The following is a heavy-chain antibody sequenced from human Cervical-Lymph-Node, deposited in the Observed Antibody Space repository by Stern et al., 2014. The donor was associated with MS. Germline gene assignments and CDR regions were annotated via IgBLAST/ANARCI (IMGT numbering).Heavy chain of an antibody. CDR3: ANPLPYAN. V-gene: IGHV1-46*03. J-gene: IGHJ1*01. D-gene: IGHD4-17*01. Sequence: VQLVESGAEVKKPGASVKVSCKASGDTFASFPINWLRQAPGQGPVWMGMVNPTDGRTTYAQTFQGRVTMTRAPSTRTVDIELSSLRAEDTAMYFCANPLPYANWGQGTRVTVSS. CDR1: GDTFASFP. CDR2: VNPTDGRT.